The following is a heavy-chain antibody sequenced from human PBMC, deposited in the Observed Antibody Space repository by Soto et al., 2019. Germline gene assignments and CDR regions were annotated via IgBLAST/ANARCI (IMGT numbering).Heavy chain of an antibody. CDR3: ARDHLHDFWSGYYRRPLDY. CDR1: GFTFISYW. J-gene: IGHJ4*02. CDR2: IKQDGSEK. V-gene: IGHV3-7*03. D-gene: IGHD3-3*01. Sequence: EVQLVESGGGLVQPGGSLRLSCAASGFTFISYWMSWVRQAPGKGREWGAKIKQDGSEKSYVDSVKGRFTISRDNAKNSLFMQMNSLRAEDTAVYYCARDHLHDFWSGYYRRPLDYWGQGTLVTVSS.